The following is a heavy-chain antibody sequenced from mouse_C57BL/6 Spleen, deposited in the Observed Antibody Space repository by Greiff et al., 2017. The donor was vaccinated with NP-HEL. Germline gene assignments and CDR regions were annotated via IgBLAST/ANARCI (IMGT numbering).Heavy chain of an antibody. CDR2: ISDGGSYT. Sequence: EVKLMESGGGLVKPGGSLKLSCAASGFTFSSYAMSWVRQTPEKRLEWVATISDGGSYTYYPDNVKGRFTISRDNAKNNLYLQMSHLKSEDTAMYYCARDGLSYLKVFDYWGQGTTLTVSS. J-gene: IGHJ2*01. D-gene: IGHD5-5*01. CDR3: ARDGLSYLKVFDY. CDR1: GFTFSSYA. V-gene: IGHV5-4*01.